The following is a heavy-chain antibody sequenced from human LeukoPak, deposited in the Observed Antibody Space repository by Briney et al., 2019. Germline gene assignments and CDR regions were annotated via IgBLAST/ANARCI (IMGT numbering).Heavy chain of an antibody. D-gene: IGHD2-2*01. CDR3: ARDRDDGSAAEFTWMDY. Sequence: SVKVSCKASERTFSSYAISWVRQAPGQGLEWMGGIIPIFGTANYAQKFPGRVTITADESTSTAYMELSSLRSEDTAVYYCARDRDDGSAAEFTWMDYWGQGTLVTVSS. CDR1: ERTFSSYA. J-gene: IGHJ4*02. V-gene: IGHV1-69*01. CDR2: IIPIFGTA.